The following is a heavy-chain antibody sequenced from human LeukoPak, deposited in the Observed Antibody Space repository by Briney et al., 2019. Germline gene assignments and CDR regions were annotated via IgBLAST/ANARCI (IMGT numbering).Heavy chain of an antibody. CDR3: AHRPFNTIFGVVINYYYGMDV. CDR1: GFSLSTSGVG. CDR2: IYWNDDK. V-gene: IGHV2-5*01. Sequence: SGPTLVNPTQTLTLTCTFSGFSLSTSGVGVGWIRQPPGKALEWLALIYWNDDKRYSPSLKSRLTITKDTSKNQVVLTMTNMDPVDTATYYCAHRPFNTIFGVVINYYYGMDVWGQGTTVTVSS. J-gene: IGHJ6*02. D-gene: IGHD3-3*01.